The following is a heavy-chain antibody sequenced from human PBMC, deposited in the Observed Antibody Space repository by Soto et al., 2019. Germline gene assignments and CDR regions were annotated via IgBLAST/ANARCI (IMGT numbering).Heavy chain of an antibody. Sequence: ETLSLTCSVSGGSIRSYYWSWFRQPAGKGLEWIGRIYTSGSTNYNPSLKSRVTMSVDTSKNQFSLKLSSVTDADTALYYCGRAGWPGPGDNWVDPRGQGSLVT. J-gene: IGHJ5*02. V-gene: IGHV4-4*07. CDR3: GRAGWPGPGDNWVDP. D-gene: IGHD1-1*01. CDR1: GGSIRSYY. CDR2: IYTSGST.